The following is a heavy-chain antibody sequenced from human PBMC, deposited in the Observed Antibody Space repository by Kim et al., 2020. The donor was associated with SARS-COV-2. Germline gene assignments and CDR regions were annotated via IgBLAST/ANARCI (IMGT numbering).Heavy chain of an antibody. J-gene: IGHJ6*03. CDR1: GGSISSYY. D-gene: IGHD2-2*01. V-gene: IGHV4-59*01. CDR3: ARSFVPAAILDYYYMDV. Sequence: SETLSLTCTVSGGSISSYYWSWIRQPPGKGLEWIGYIYYSGSTNYNPSLKSRVTISVDTSKNQFSLKLSSVTAADTAVYYCARSFVPAAILDYYYMDVWG. CDR2: IYYSGST.